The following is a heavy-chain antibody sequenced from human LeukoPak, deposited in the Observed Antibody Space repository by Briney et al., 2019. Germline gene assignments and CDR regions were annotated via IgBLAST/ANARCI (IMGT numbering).Heavy chain of an antibody. V-gene: IGHV1-2*02. J-gene: IGHJ4*02. CDR2: INPNSGGT. CDR3: ARDPYLGAYYYDTSGYFLY. D-gene: IGHD3-22*01. CDR1: GYTFTGYY. Sequence: ASVKVSCKASGYTFTGYYMHWVRQAPGQGLEWMGWINPNSGGTNYAQKFQGRVTMTRDTSISTAYMELSRLRSDDTAVYYCARDPYLGAYYYDTSGYFLYWGQGTLVTVSS.